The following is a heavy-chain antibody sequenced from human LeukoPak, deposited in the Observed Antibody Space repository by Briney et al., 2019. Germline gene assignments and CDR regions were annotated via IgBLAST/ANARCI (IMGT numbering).Heavy chain of an antibody. V-gene: IGHV3-74*01. CDR2: IKGDGITT. CDR3: AKDLHEIAADY. Sequence: GGSLRLSCEASGFTFSSFWMHWVRQAPGKGLVWVARIKGDGITTNYADPAKGRFTVSRDNAKNTVYLQMNSLRAEDTAVYYCAKDLHEIAADYWGQGALVTVAS. J-gene: IGHJ4*02. D-gene: IGHD2-21*01. CDR1: GFTFSSFW.